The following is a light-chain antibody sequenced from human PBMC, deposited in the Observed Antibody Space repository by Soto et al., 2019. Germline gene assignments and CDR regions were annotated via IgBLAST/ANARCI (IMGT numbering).Light chain of an antibody. V-gene: IGKV1-39*01. J-gene: IGKJ2*01. CDR2: AAS. CDR1: QMIDTY. Sequence: DIQLTQSPSSLSASVGDRVTITCRASQMIDTYLNWYQQKPGKAPTLLIYAASRLQSGVPSRFRGSGSEAHYTLTISCLQREDFATDYCQQCYSTPRTFGQGTNLEI. CDR3: QQCYSTPRT.